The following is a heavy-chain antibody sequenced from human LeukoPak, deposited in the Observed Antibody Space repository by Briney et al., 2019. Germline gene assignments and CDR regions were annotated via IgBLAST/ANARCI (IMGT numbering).Heavy chain of an antibody. CDR1: GYTFTSYY. D-gene: IGHD3-22*01. CDR3: ARSPLSGYYYILHHLDY. V-gene: IGHV1-46*01. J-gene: IGHJ4*02. Sequence: ASVTVSCKASGYTFTSYYMHWVRQAPGQGLEWMGIINPSGGSTSYAQKFQGRVTMTRDTSTSSVYMELSSLRSEDTAVYYCARSPLSGYYYILHHLDYWGQGTLVTVSS. CDR2: INPSGGST.